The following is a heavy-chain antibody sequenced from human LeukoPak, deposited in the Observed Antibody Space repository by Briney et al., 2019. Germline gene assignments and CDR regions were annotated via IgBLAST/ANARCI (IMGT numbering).Heavy chain of an antibody. CDR3: ARELAVAGTVTHRFDP. Sequence: ASENLSLTCTVSGGSITSYYWGWLPQPAGKGLEWIGRIHTNGGTNYNPSLSSRVTLSVDTSKHQLSLKLTSVTAADTALYYCARELAVAGTVTHRFDPWGQGTLVTVSS. V-gene: IGHV4-4*07. CDR2: IHTNGGT. J-gene: IGHJ5*02. D-gene: IGHD6-19*01. CDR1: GGSITSYY.